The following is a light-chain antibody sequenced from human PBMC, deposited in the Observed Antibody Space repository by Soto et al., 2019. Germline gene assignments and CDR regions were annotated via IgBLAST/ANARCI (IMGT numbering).Light chain of an antibody. CDR1: SSDVGGYHY. V-gene: IGLV2-11*01. Sequence: QSALTQPRSVSGSPGQSVTLSCTGTSSDVGGYHYVSWYQHHPGKAPKIIIYDVNKRPSGVPDPFSGSKSGNTASLTISGLQTEDEADYYCCSYAGSYTLVFGGGTKVTVL. CDR2: DVN. CDR3: CSYAGSYTLV. J-gene: IGLJ2*01.